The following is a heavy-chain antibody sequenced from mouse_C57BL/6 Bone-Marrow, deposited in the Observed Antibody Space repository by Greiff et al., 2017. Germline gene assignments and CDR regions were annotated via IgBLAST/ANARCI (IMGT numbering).Heavy chain of an antibody. CDR3: ARHSGVFYWYFDV. V-gene: IGHV2-6*01. J-gene: IGHJ1*03. CDR1: GFSLTSYG. CDR2: IWGVGST. D-gene: IGHD6-1*01. Sequence: QVQLQQSGPGLVAPSQRLSITCTVSGFSLTSYGVDWVRQSPGKGLEWLGVIWGVGSTNYNSALKSRMSISKDNSKSQVFLKRNSLHTDDTAMYYCARHSGVFYWYFDVWGTGTTVTVSS.